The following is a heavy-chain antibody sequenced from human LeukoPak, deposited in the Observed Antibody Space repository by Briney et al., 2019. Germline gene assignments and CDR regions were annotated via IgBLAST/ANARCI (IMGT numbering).Heavy chain of an antibody. CDR3: ARAPRGAYCGGDCGSQH. J-gene: IGHJ1*01. Sequence: ASVKVSCKASGYTFTGYYMHWVRQAPGQGLEWMGRINPNSGGTNYAQKFQGRVTMTRDTSISTAYMELSRLRSDDTAVYYCARAPRGAYCGGDCGSQHWGQGTLVTVSS. V-gene: IGHV1-2*06. D-gene: IGHD2-21*01. CDR2: INPNSGGT. CDR1: GYTFTGYY.